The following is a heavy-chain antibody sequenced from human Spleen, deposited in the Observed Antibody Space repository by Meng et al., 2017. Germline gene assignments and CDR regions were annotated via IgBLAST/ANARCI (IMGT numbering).Heavy chain of an antibody. D-gene: IGHD1-1*01. V-gene: IGHV3-23*01. Sequence: GESLKISCAASGFPLSTYAMSWVRQVPGKGLEWVSAISGSGGGTFYADSVKGRFTISRDNAKYSLYLQMNSLRADDTAVYYCARGIYPGPYWGQGTLVTVSS. CDR3: ARGIYPGPY. CDR2: ISGSGGGT. CDR1: GFPLSTYA. J-gene: IGHJ4*02.